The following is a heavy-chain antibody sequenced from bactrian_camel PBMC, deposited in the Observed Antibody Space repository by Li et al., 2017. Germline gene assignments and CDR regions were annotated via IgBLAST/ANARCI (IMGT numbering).Heavy chain of an antibody. Sequence: QVQLVESGGGSVQTGGSLRLSCAASSGTFDTASMAWYRQAPGNECLLVSSIDGVGDTAYADSVSGRFSISHDNAENTLYLEMNSLKSDDSGVYTCAYERAPHCKAALVGLGLILAFTTAGQGTQVTVS. CDR2: IDGVGDT. CDR1: SGTFDTAS. D-gene: IGHD2*01. V-gene: IGHV3S54*01. J-gene: IGHJ4*01.